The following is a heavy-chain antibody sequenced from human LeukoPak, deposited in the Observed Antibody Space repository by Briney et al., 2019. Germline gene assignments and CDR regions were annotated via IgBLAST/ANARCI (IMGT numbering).Heavy chain of an antibody. V-gene: IGHV1-46*01. J-gene: IGHJ3*02. Sequence: ASVKVSCKASGYTFTSYYMHWVRQAPGQGLEWMGIINPSGGSTSYAQKFQGRVTMTRDTSTSTVYMELSSLRSEDTAVYYCASPSPNSSGYYHPTTTIVGAFDIWGQGTMVTVSS. CDR1: GYTFTSYY. CDR3: ASPSPNSSGYYHPTTTIVGAFDI. D-gene: IGHD3-22*01. CDR2: INPSGGST.